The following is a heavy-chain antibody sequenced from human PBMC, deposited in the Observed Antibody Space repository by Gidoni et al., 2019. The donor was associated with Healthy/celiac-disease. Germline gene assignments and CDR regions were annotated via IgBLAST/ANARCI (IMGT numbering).Heavy chain of an antibody. CDR1: GSTFTSYG. CDR2: ISAYNGNT. V-gene: IGHV1-18*01. CDR3: ARASYSSGWYRGDY. Sequence: QVQLVQSGAEVKKPGASVKVSCKASGSTFTSYGISWVRQAPGQGLEWMGWISAYNGNTNYEQKLQGRVTMTTDTSTSTAYRELRSLRSDDTAGYYCARASYSSGWYRGDYWGQGTLVTVSS. J-gene: IGHJ4*02. D-gene: IGHD6-19*01.